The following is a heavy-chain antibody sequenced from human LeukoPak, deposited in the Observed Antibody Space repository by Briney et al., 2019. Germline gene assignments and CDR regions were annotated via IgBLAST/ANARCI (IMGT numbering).Heavy chain of an antibody. J-gene: IGHJ4*02. Sequence: GGSLRLSCAGSGFTFSSYAMSWVRQAPGRGLEWVSGISGSGSSTHYADSVKGRFTISRDNSKSTLYLQMSSLRDEDTAVYYCANYRSWGQGTLVTVSS. D-gene: IGHD1-14*01. V-gene: IGHV3-23*01. CDR2: ISGSGSST. CDR1: GFTFSSYA. CDR3: ANYRS.